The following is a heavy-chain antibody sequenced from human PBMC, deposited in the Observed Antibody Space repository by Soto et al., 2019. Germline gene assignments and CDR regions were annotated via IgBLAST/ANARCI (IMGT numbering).Heavy chain of an antibody. CDR1: GAPISSHTYY. V-gene: IGHV4-39*01. CDR3: VKQAVGSMSSE. CDR2: ISLGGTT. D-gene: IGHD6-6*01. J-gene: IGHJ4*02. Sequence: PSETLSLTCAVSGAPISSHTYYRVWIRQPPGKGLEWIGTISLGGTTYYSPSLKSRLTASLDTFNNQVSLILSSVTVTDTAVYFCVKQAVGSMSSEWGPGTLVTVSS.